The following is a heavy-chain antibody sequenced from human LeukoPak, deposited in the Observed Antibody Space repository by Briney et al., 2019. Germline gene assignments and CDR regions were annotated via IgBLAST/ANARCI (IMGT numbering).Heavy chain of an antibody. CDR1: GYTFTGYY. J-gene: IGHJ4*02. V-gene: IGHV1-2*04. Sequence: EASVKVSCKASGYTFTGYYMHWVRQAPGQGLEWMGWINPNSGDTNYAQNFQGWVTMTRDTSISTAYMELSRLRSDDTALYYCARSKDYGDYTLDYWGQGTLVTVSS. CDR2: INPNSGDT. D-gene: IGHD4-17*01. CDR3: ARSKDYGDYTLDY.